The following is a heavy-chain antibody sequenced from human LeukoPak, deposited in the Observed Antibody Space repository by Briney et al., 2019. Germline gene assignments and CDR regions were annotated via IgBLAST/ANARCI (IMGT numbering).Heavy chain of an antibody. CDR2: IYHSGST. V-gene: IGHV4-30-2*01. J-gene: IGHJ2*01. D-gene: IGHD3-22*01. CDR1: GGSISSGGYS. Sequence: PSQTLSLTCAVSGGSISSGGYSWSWIRQPPGKGLEWIGYIYHSGSTYYNPSLKSRVTISVDRSKNQFSLKLSSVTAADTAVYYCARGGNYYVSTRYCYFDLGGLGTLSLSPQ. CDR3: ARGGNYYVSTRYCYFDL.